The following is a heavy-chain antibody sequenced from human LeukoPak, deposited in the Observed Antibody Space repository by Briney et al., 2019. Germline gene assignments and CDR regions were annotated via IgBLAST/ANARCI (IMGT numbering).Heavy chain of an antibody. CDR3: AKVAVGATGGYFDY. J-gene: IGHJ4*02. CDR1: GFTFSSYG. D-gene: IGHD1-26*01. Sequence: GGSLRLSCAASGFTFSSYGMHWVRQAPGKGLEGVAFIRYDGSNKYYADSVKGRFTISRDNSKNTLYLQMNSLRAEDTAVYYCAKVAVGATGGYFDYWGQGTLVTVSS. CDR2: IRYDGSNK. V-gene: IGHV3-30*02.